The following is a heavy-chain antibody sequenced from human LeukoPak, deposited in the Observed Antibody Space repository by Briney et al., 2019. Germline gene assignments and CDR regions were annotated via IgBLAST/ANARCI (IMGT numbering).Heavy chain of an antibody. J-gene: IGHJ6*02. CDR1: EFTFSSYA. CDR3: ARGSETYGDYDYYYGMDV. Sequence: GGSLRLSCAAPEFTFSSYAMHWVRQAPGKGLDWVAVISYDGSNKYYADSVKGRFTISRDNAKNSLYLQMNSLRAEDTAVSYCARGSETYGDYDYYYGMDVWGQGTTVTVSS. V-gene: IGHV3-30-3*01. D-gene: IGHD4-17*01. CDR2: ISYDGSNK.